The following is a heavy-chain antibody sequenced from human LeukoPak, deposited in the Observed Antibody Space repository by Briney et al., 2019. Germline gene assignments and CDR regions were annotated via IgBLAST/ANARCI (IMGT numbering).Heavy chain of an antibody. Sequence: GGSLRLSCAVSGITLSNYGMTWVRQAPGKGLELVAGIRDSGGSTNYADSVKGRFTISRDNPKNTLYLQMNSLRAEDTAVYFCAKRGVVIRVILVGFHKEAYYFDSWGQGALVTVSS. CDR2: IRDSGGST. J-gene: IGHJ4*02. V-gene: IGHV3-23*01. D-gene: IGHD3-22*01. CDR3: AKRGVVIRVILVGFHKEAYYFDS. CDR1: GITLSNYG.